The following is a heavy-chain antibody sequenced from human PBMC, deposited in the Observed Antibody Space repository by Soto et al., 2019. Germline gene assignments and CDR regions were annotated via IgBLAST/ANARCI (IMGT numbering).Heavy chain of an antibody. J-gene: IGHJ6*02. CDR2: INTFSTFI. D-gene: IGHD5-12*01. CDR1: GFSFSSSN. CDR3: AKVVATISYYYYYYGMDV. Sequence: GSLRLSCATSGFSFSSSNMNWVRQAPGKGLEWVSSINTFSTFIKYADSVKGRFTISRDNAKNTLYLQMNSLRAEDTAVYYCAKVVATISYYYYYYGMDVWGQGTTVTVSS. V-gene: IGHV3-21*01.